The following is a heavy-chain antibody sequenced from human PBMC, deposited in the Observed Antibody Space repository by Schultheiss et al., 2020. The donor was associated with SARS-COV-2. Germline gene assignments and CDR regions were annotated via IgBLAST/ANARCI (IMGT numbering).Heavy chain of an antibody. CDR1: GGSISSGDYY. Sequence: SETLSLTCTVSGGSISSGDYYWSWIRQHPGKGLEWIGYIYYSGSTYYNPSLKSRVTISVDTSKNQFSLKLSSVTAADTAVYYCAREERRGSGSYYFRVENNAFDIWGQGTMVTVSS. V-gene: IGHV4-30-4*01. CDR3: AREERRGSGSYYFRVENNAFDI. D-gene: IGHD3-10*01. J-gene: IGHJ3*02. CDR2: IYYSGST.